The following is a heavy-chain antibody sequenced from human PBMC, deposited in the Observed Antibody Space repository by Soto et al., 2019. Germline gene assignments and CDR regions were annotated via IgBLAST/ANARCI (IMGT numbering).Heavy chain of an antibody. D-gene: IGHD3-9*01. CDR2: ISDIGGST. V-gene: IGHV3-23*01. J-gene: IGHJ5*02. CDR3: AKKRYFDWSGVGNWFDP. CDR1: GFTFSSYA. Sequence: GGSLRLSCAASGFTFSSYAMTWVRQAPGKGLEWVSAISDIGGSTYYADSVKGRFTISRDNSKNTLYLQMNSLRAEDMAVYYCAKKRYFDWSGVGNWFDPWGQGT.